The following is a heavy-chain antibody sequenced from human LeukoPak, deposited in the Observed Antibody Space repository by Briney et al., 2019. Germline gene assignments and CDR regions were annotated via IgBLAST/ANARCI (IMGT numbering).Heavy chain of an antibody. CDR2: ISGSGGST. J-gene: IGHJ6*02. Sequence: GGSLRLSCAASGFTFNNYAMSWVRQAPGKGLEWVSAISGSGGSTYYADSVKGRFTISRDNSKNTLYLQMNSLRAEDTAVYYCAKSLTGPVLLPAGYGMDVWGQGTTVTVSS. D-gene: IGHD3-10*01. CDR1: GFTFNNYA. V-gene: IGHV3-23*01. CDR3: AKSLTGPVLLPAGYGMDV.